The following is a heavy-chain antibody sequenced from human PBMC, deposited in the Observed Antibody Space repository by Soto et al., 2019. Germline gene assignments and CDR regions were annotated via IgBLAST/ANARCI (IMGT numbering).Heavy chain of an antibody. CDR2: IYYSGST. Sequence: SETLSLTCTVSGGSISSGGYYWSWIRQHPGKGLEWIGYIYYSGSTYYNPSLKSRVTISVDTSKNQFSLKLSSVTAADTAVYYCARDGGKGVATSRGTYYYYGMDVWGQGTTVTVS. V-gene: IGHV4-31*03. D-gene: IGHD5-12*01. CDR1: GGSISSGGYY. J-gene: IGHJ6*02. CDR3: ARDGGKGVATSRGTYYYYGMDV.